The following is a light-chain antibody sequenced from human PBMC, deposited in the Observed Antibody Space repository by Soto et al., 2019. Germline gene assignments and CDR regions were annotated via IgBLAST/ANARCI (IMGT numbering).Light chain of an antibody. CDR2: DIT. CDR1: SSYICRYHY. CDR3: GSYTTNNSAV. V-gene: IGLV2-14*03. J-gene: IGLJ7*01. Sequence: QSALTQPASVSGSPGQSIAISCTGPSSYICRYHYVYWYQQHPGKAPKLLIYDITLRRSGVSNRFSASKPGNTASLTISGVQVEVEADYYCGSYTTNNSAVFGGGTQLTVL.